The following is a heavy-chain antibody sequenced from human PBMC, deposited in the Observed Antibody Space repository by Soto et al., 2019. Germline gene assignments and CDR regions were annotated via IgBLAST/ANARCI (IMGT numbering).Heavy chain of an antibody. CDR1: GFTLSSYT. CDR2: DGAGGTI. Sequence: GGSLRLSCVVSGFTLSSYTMNWVRQAPGKGLEWVSHDGAGGTILYADSVKGRFTVSRDNAKNSLYLQMNSLRNEDTAVYYRARQGPYGDHAHWGQGTLVTVSS. D-gene: IGHD4-17*01. J-gene: IGHJ4*02. CDR3: ARQGPYGDHAH. V-gene: IGHV3-48*02.